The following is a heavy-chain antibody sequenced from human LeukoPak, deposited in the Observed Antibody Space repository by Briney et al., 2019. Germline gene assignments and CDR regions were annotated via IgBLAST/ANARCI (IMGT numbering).Heavy chain of an antibody. J-gene: IGHJ4*02. CDR1: GFTFSSYG. CDR3: AKSRIHAKYYFDY. CDR2: ISYDGSNK. V-gene: IGHV3-30*18. Sequence: GGSLRLSCAASGFTFSSYGMPWVRQAPDKGLEWVAVISYDGSNKYYADSVKGRFTISRDNSKNTLYLQMNSLRAEDTAVYYCAKSRIHAKYYFDYWGQGTLVTVSS. D-gene: IGHD2-21*01.